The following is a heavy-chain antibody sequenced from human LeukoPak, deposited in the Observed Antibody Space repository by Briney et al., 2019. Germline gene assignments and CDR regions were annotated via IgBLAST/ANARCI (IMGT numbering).Heavy chain of an antibody. V-gene: IGHV3-33*08. Sequence: GGSLRLSCVVSGFTFSSYGMHWVRQAAGKGLEWVALICYDGSNKYYADSVKGRFTIYRDNSKNTLYLHMNNLRADGTAVCYLQRHVFTTYGSWGEYFDYWGQGTLVTVSS. CDR3: QRHVFTTYGSWGEYFDY. D-gene: IGHD3-22*01. CDR2: ICYDGSNK. J-gene: IGHJ4*02. CDR1: GFTFSSYG.